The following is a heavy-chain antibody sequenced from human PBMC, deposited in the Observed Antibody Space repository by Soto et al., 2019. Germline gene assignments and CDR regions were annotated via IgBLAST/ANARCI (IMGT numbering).Heavy chain of an antibody. D-gene: IGHD3-9*01. CDR3: ARDRNSYYDILTGYYGHPRWFDP. J-gene: IGHJ5*02. Sequence: SVKVSCKASGGTFSSYAISWVRQAPGQGLEWMGGIIPIFGTANYAQKFQGRVTITADESTSTAYMELSSLRSEDTAVYYCARDRNSYYDILTGYYGHPRWFDPRGQRTPVTVSS. CDR2: IIPIFGTA. V-gene: IGHV1-69*13. CDR1: GGTFSSYA.